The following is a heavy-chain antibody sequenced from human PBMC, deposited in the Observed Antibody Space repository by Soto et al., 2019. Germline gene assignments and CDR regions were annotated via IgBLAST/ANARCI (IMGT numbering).Heavy chain of an antibody. CDR1: RFTFDDYA. CDR3: AKDRGGEDIVATSYDY. Sequence: EVQLVESGGGLVQPGRSLRLSCAASRFTFDDYAMHWVRQAPGKGLEWVSGISWNSGSIGYADSVKGRFTISRDNAKNSLYLQMNSLRAEDTALYYCAKDRGGEDIVATSYDYWGQGTLVTVSS. V-gene: IGHV3-9*01. CDR2: ISWNSGSI. J-gene: IGHJ4*02. D-gene: IGHD5-12*01.